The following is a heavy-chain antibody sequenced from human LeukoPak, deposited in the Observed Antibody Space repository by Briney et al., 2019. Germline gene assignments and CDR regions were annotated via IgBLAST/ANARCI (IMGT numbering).Heavy chain of an antibody. CDR2: INPSGGST. V-gene: IGHV1-46*01. CDR1: GYTFTSYY. J-gene: IGHJ4*02. D-gene: IGHD3-22*01. Sequence: ASVKVSCKASGYTFTSYYMHWVRQAPGQGLEWMGIINPSGGSTSYAQKFQGRVTMTRDTSTSTVYMELSSLRSEDTAVYYCARDPDWGYYGTSGYYYDHWGQGTLVTVSS. CDR3: ARDPDWGYYGTSGYYYDH.